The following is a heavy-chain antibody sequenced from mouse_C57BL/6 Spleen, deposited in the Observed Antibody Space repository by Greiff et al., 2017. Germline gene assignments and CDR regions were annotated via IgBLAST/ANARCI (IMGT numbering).Heavy chain of an antibody. CDR3: ARGYGNLDY. V-gene: IGHV1-61*01. Sequence: QVQLQQPGAELVRPGSSVKLSCKASGYTFTSYWMDWVKQRPGQGLEWIGNIYPSDSETHYNQKFKDKATLTVDKSSSTAYMQLSSLTSEDSAVYYCARGYGNLDYWGQGTTRTVSS. J-gene: IGHJ2*01. CDR1: GYTFTSYW. D-gene: IGHD2-1*01. CDR2: IYPSDSET.